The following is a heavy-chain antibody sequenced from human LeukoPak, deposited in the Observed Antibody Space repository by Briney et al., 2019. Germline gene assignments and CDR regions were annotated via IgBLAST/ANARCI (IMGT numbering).Heavy chain of an antibody. J-gene: IGHJ4*02. CDR2: ISYDGSNK. CDR3: ARVDRWFGEYDY. CDR1: GFTFSGFG. V-gene: IGHV3-30*19. Sequence: GGSLRLSCAASGFTFSGFGMHWVRQAPGKGLEWVAVISYDGSNKYYADSVKGRFTISRDNSKNTLYLQMNSLRAEDTAVYYCARVDRWFGEYDYWGQGTLVTVSS. D-gene: IGHD3-10*01.